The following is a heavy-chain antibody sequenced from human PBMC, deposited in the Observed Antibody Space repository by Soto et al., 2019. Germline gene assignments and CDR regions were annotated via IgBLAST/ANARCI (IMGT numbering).Heavy chain of an antibody. CDR2: VSANADGT. J-gene: IGHJ4*02. CDR3: SKGRLSFDF. Sequence: HWVSLRLACAASGYPFSSYAMNWVRQAPGKGLEWVSFVSANADGTFYADSVKGRFSISRDNSKNILYLQMNNLRVEDTATYYCSKGRLSFDFWGPGTLVTVSS. V-gene: IGHV3-23*01. CDR1: GYPFSSYA.